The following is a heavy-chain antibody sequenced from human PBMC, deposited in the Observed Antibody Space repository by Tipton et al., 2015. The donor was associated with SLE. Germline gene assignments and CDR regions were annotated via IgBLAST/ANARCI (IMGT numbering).Heavy chain of an antibody. CDR1: GGSISSYY. J-gene: IGHJ3*02. V-gene: IGHV4-59*12. CDR2: ISYSGTT. CDR3: ARVGVNYDVLTAYVPAAFDI. D-gene: IGHD3-9*01. Sequence: TLSLTCTVSGGSISSYYWGWFRQPPGKALEYIGFISYSGTTDYAPSLKSRVTITVDTYTNQFSLRLSSVTAADTAVYYCARVGVNYDVLTAYVPAAFDIWGQGTMVTVSS.